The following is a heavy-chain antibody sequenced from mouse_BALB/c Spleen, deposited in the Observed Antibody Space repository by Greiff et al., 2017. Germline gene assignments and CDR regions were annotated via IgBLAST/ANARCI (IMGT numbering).Heavy chain of an antibody. CDR2: ISDGGSYT. D-gene: IGHD1-1*01. CDR3: AREGDYGSSYAMDY. CDR1: GFTFSDYY. Sequence: EVKLMESGGGLVKPGGSLKLSCAASGFTFSDYYVYWVRQTPEKRLEWVATISDGGSYTYYPDSVKGRFTISRDNAKNNLYLQMSSLKSEDTAMYYCAREGDYGSSYAMDYWGQGTSVTVSS. J-gene: IGHJ4*01. V-gene: IGHV5-4*02.